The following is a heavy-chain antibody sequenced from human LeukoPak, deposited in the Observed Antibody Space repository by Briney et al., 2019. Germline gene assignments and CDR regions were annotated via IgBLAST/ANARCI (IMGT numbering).Heavy chain of an antibody. CDR1: GGSISSYY. CDR2: IHYSGST. Sequence: PSETLSLTCTVSGGSISSYYWSWIRQPPGKGLEWIGYIHYSGSTNYNPSLKSRVTISVDTSKNQFSLKLSSVTAADTAVYYCARETRSGWYGTNDYWGQGTLVTVSS. CDR3: ARETRSGWYGTNDY. V-gene: IGHV4-59*12. J-gene: IGHJ4*02. D-gene: IGHD6-19*01.